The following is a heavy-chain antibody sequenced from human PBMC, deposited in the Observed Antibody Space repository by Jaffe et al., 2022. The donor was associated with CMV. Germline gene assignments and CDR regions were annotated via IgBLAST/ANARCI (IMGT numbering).Heavy chain of an antibody. J-gene: IGHJ4*02. V-gene: IGHV4-39*01. CDR1: GGSISSSSYY. Sequence: QLQLQESGPGLVKPSETLSLTCTVSGGSISSSSYYWGWIRQPPGKGLEWIGSIYYSGSTYYNPSLKSRVTISVDTSKNQFSLKLSSVTAADTAVYYCARGRGGAYFDYWGQGTLVTVSS. CDR2: IYYSGST. D-gene: IGHD3-10*01. CDR3: ARGRGGAYFDY.